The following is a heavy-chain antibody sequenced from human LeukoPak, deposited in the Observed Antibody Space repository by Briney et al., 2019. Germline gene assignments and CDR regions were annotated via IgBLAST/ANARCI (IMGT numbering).Heavy chain of an antibody. Sequence: GGSLRLSCAASGFTFSDYWMSWVRQAPGKGLEWVADINQDESEKNHVDSVRGRFTISRDNAENSLYLQMNSLRAEDTAFYYCARESRPEERLIDIDFWGQGTLVTVSS. CDR2: INQDESEK. V-gene: IGHV3-7*01. D-gene: IGHD1-1*01. CDR3: ARESRPEERLIDIDF. J-gene: IGHJ4*02. CDR1: GFTFSDYW.